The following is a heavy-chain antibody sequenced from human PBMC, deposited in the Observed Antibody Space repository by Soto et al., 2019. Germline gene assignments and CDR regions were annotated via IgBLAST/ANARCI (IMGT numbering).Heavy chain of an antibody. D-gene: IGHD6-19*01. J-gene: IGHJ6*03. CDR1: GFTFGDYA. V-gene: IGHV3-49*03. CDR2: IRSKAYGGTT. CDR3: TRDGEGRQWLGVYYYYYYMDV. Sequence: PGGSLRLSCTASGFTFGDYAMSWFRQAPGKGLEWVGFIRSKAYGGTTEYAASVKGRFTISRDDSKSIAYLQMNSLKTEDTAVYYCTRDGEGRQWLGVYYYYYYMDVWGKGTTVTVSS.